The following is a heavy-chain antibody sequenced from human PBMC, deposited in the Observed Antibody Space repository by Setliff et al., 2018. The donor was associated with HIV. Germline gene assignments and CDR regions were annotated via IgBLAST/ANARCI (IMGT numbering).Heavy chain of an antibody. CDR2: IYTSGST. Sequence: PSETLSLTCSVSGGSVSSGNYHWAWIRQPAGKGLEWIGHIYTSGSTNYNPSLKSRVTISVDTSKNQFSLKLSSVTAADTAVYYCARTQQTYYYDSSGYYFDYWGQGTLVTVSS. CDR3: ARTQQTYYYDSSGYYFDY. CDR1: GGSVSSGNYH. D-gene: IGHD3-22*01. J-gene: IGHJ4*02. V-gene: IGHV4-61*09.